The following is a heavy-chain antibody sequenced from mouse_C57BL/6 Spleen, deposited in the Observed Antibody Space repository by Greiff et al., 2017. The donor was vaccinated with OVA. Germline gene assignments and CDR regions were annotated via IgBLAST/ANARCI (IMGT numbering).Heavy chain of an antibody. Sequence: QVQLQQSGPELVKPGASVKISCKASGYSFTSYYIHWVKQRPGQGLEWIGWIYPGSGNTKYNEKFKGKATLMADTSSSTAYMQLSSLTSEDSAVYYCAREGYDYPAWFAYWGQGTLVTVSA. CDR1: GYSFTSYY. CDR2: IYPGSGNT. J-gene: IGHJ3*01. D-gene: IGHD2-4*01. V-gene: IGHV1-66*01. CDR3: AREGYDYPAWFAY.